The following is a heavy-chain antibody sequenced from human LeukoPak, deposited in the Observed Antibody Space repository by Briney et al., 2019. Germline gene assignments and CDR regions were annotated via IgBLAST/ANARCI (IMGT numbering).Heavy chain of an antibody. CDR3: AKDKSRGPRKVANIFDY. CDR1: GLNFDDNA. D-gene: IGHD3-10*01. V-gene: IGHV3-9*01. Sequence: QTGGSLRLSCAASGLNFDDNAMHWVRQPPGKGLEWVSGIYWQSGLIGYADSVKGRFTISRDNAKNTLYLQMDRLRAEDTALYYCAKDKSRGPRKVANIFDYWGRGTLLTVSS. J-gene: IGHJ4*02. CDR2: IYWQSGLI.